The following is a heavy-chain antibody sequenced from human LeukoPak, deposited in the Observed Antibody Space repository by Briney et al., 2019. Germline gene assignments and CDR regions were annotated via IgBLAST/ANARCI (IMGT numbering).Heavy chain of an antibody. CDR2: IIPIFGTA. J-gene: IGHJ4*02. V-gene: IGHV1-69*13. CDR1: GYTFTSYA. D-gene: IGHD3-22*01. Sequence: ASVKVSCKASGYTFTSYAMNWVRQAPGQGLEWMGGIIPIFGTANYAQKFQGRVTITADESTSTAYMELSSLRSEDTAVYYCARGDYYDSSGYYPITDYWGQGTLVTVSS. CDR3: ARGDYYDSSGYYPITDY.